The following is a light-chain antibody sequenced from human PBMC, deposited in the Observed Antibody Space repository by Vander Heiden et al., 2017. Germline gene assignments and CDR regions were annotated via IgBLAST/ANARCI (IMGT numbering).Light chain of an antibody. CDR3: QQYNNWPPWT. V-gene: IGKV3-15*01. CDR2: GAA. J-gene: IGKJ1*01. Sequence: DIVMTQSPATLSVSPEERVTLSCRASQSVSSNLAWYQQKPGQAPSLLIYGAATRATGIPARFSGSGSGTEFTLTISSLQSEDFAVYYCQQYNNWPPWTFGQGTKVEIK. CDR1: QSVSSN.